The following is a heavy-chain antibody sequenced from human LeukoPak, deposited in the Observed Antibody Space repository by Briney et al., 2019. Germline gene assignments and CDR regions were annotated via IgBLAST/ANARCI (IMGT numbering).Heavy chain of an antibody. CDR2: IRYDGSNK. CDR3: AKDLGYSYGSGYAY. D-gene: IGHD5-18*01. CDR1: GFTFSSYS. J-gene: IGHJ4*02. Sequence: PGGSLRLSCAASGFTFSSYSMNWVRQAPGKGLEWVAFIRYDGSNKYYADSVKGRFTISRDNSKNTLYLQMNSLRAEDTAVYYCAKDLGYSYGSGYAYWGQGTLVTVSS. V-gene: IGHV3-30*02.